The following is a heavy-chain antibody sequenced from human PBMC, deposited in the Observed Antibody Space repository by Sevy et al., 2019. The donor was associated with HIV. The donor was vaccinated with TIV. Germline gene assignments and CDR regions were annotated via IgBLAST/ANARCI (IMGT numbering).Heavy chain of an antibody. V-gene: IGHV4-30-4*01. J-gene: IGHJ4*02. D-gene: IGHD5-12*01. CDR3: ANRRGYSDGPFDY. CDR2: IHYSGGT. Sequence: SETLSLTCTVSGGSISSSDSYWSWIRQPPGKGLEWIGYIHYSGGTYYNPFLKSRVAMSVDTSEKQFSLKLSLLTAADTAVYYCANRRGYSDGPFDYWGQGTLVTVSS. CDR1: GGSISSSDSY.